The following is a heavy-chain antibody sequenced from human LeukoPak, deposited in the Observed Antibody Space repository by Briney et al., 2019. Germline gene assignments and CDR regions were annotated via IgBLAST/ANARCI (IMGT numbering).Heavy chain of an antibody. D-gene: IGHD3-22*01. V-gene: IGHV4-59*12. CDR3: ARDGYGSSGYFDY. J-gene: IGHJ4*02. CDR2: IYYSGST. CDR1: GGSISSYY. Sequence: PSETLSLTCTVSGGSISSYYWSWIRQPPGKGLEWIGYIYYSGSTNYNPSLKSRVTISVDTSKNQFSLKLSSVTAADTAVYHCARDGYGSSGYFDYWGQGTLVTVSS.